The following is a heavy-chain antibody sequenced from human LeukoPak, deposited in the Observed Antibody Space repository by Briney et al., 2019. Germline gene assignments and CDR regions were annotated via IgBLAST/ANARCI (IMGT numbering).Heavy chain of an antibody. V-gene: IGHV3-15*01. CDR2: IKSKTDGGTT. Sequence: GGSLRLSCAASGFTFSNAWMSWVRQAPGKGLEWVGRIKSKTDGGTTDYAAPVKGRFTISRDDSKNTLYLQMNSLKTEDTAVYYRTTDGSSGWPSRRFDYWGQGTLVTVSS. J-gene: IGHJ4*02. CDR3: TTDGSSGWPSRRFDY. D-gene: IGHD6-19*01. CDR1: GFTFSNAW.